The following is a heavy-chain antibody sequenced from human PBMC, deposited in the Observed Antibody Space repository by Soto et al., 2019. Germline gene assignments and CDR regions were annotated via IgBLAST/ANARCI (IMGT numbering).Heavy chain of an antibody. CDR2: ISGSGGST. V-gene: IGHV3-23*01. D-gene: IGHD3-10*01. J-gene: IGHJ6*04. CDR3: AKDRWDTMVRGAKFLDV. Sequence: PGGSLRLSCAASGFTFSSYAMSWVRQAPGKGLEWVSAISGSGGSTYYADSVKGRFTISRDNSKNTLYLQMNSLRAEDTAVYYCAKDRWDTMVRGAKFLDVWGKGTTVTVSS. CDR1: GFTFSSYA.